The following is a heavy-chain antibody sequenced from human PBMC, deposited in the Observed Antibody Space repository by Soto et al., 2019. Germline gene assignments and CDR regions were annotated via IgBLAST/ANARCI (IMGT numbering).Heavy chain of an antibody. D-gene: IGHD4-4*01. CDR1: GFTFSNVW. CDR2: IKKRADGGTT. Sequence: GGSLRLSCAASGFTFSNVWMNWVRQAPGKGLEWIGRIKKRADGGTTDHATPVKGRFTVSRDASINTLYLQMNSLKTEDKAVYFGAAVNPYSYDYSGHYCWGQGTLVTVSS. CDR3: AAVNPYSYDYSGHYC. V-gene: IGHV3-15*01. J-gene: IGHJ1*01.